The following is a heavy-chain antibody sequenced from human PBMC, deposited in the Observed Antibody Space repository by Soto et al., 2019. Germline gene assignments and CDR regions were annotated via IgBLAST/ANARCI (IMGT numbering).Heavy chain of an antibody. J-gene: IGHJ3*02. V-gene: IGHV4-59*01. Sequence: QVQLQESGPGLVKPSETLSLTCTVSGGSISSYYWSWIRQPPGKGLEWIGYIYYSGSTNYNPSLTSRLTISVATSKNRFSLKLTSVPAADMAVYYCAGGDYGYYEVAFDIWGQGTMVTVSS. CDR3: AGGDYGYYEVAFDI. CDR2: IYYSGST. CDR1: GGSISSYY. D-gene: IGHD4-17*01.